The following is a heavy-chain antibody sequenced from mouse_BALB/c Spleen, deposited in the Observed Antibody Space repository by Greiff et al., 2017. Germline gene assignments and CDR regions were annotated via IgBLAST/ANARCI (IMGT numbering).Heavy chain of an antibody. D-gene: IGHD2-1*01. CDR3: ARYGNSYYFDY. J-gene: IGHJ2*01. V-gene: IGHV1S41*01. Sequence: DLVKPGASVKLSCKASGYTFTSYWINWIKQRPGQGLEWIGRIAPGSGSTYYNEMFKGKATLTVDTSSSTAYIQLSSLSSEYSAVYFCARYGNSYYFDYWGQGTTLTVSS. CDR2: IAPGSGST. CDR1: GYTFTSYW.